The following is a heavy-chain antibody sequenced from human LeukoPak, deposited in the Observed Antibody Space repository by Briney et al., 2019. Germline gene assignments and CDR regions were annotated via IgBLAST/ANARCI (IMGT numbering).Heavy chain of an antibody. CDR3: ARAVDTAMRLSWFDP. CDR1: GGSISSYY. CDR2: IYYSGST. D-gene: IGHD5-18*01. Sequence: PSETLSLTCTVSGGSISSYYWSWIRQHPGKGLEWIGYIYYSGSTYYNPSLKSRVTISVDTSKNQFSLKLSSVTAADTAVYYCARAVDTAMRLSWFDPWGQGTLVTVSS. V-gene: IGHV4-59*06. J-gene: IGHJ5*02.